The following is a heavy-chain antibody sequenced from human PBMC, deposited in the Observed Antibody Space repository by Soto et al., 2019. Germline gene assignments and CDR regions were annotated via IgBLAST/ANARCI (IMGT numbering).Heavy chain of an antibody. CDR2: INHSGST. Sequence: PSETLSLTCSVYGGSVSVHYWSWSRQPPGKGLEWIGEINHSGSTNYNPSLKSRVTISVDTSKNQFSLKLSSVTAADTAVYYCARDTVGAPTGLDYWGQGTLVTVSS. J-gene: IGHJ4*02. CDR1: GGSVSVHY. D-gene: IGHD1-26*01. V-gene: IGHV4-34*01. CDR3: ARDTVGAPTGLDY.